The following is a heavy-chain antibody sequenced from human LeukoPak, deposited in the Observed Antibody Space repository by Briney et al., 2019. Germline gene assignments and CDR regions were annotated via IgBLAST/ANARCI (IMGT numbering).Heavy chain of an antibody. V-gene: IGHV1-2*02. D-gene: IGHD2-15*01. CDR3: AREDIVVVVAATRGGYYGMDV. CDR1: GYTFTGYY. J-gene: IGHJ6*02. CDR2: INPNSGGT. Sequence: ASVKVSCKASGYTFTGYYMHWVRQAPGQGLEWMGWINPNSGGTNYAQRFQGRVTMTRDTSISTAYMELSRLRSDDTAVYYCAREDIVVVVAATRGGYYGMDVWGRGTTVTVSS.